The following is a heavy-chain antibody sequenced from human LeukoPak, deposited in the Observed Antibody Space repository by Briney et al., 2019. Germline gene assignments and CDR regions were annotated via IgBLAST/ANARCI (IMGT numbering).Heavy chain of an antibody. D-gene: IGHD6-6*01. V-gene: IGHV3-7*01. CDR3: ARDSGSSSWAYS. Sequence: GGSLRLSCAASGFTFSNYWMTWVRQAPGKGLEWVANIKEGGSEKYYVDSVKGRFTISRDNAKNSAFLQMNSLRAEDTAVYYCARDSGSSSWAYSWGQGTMVTVSS. J-gene: IGHJ3*01. CDR2: IKEGGSEK. CDR1: GFTFSNYW.